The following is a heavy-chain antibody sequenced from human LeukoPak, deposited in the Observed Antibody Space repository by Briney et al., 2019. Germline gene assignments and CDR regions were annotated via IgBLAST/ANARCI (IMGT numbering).Heavy chain of an antibody. Sequence: GESLKISCKGSGYSFTSYWIGWVRQMPGKGLEWMGIIYPGDSDTRYSPSFQGQVTISADKSISTAYLQWSSLKASDTAMYYCARHPAGFGRFKYDKLYNWFDPWGQGTLVTVSS. V-gene: IGHV5-51*01. CDR2: IYPGDSDT. J-gene: IGHJ5*02. CDR3: ARHPAGFGRFKYDKLYNWFDP. CDR1: GYSFTSYW. D-gene: IGHD3-9*01.